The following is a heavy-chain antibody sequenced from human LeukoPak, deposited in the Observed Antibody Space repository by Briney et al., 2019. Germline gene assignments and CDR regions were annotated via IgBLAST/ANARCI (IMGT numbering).Heavy chain of an antibody. CDR2: IIPILGIA. J-gene: IGHJ4*02. D-gene: IGHD6-19*01. Sequence: ASEKISCKASGGTFSSYAIIWVPQAPGQGLESMGSIIPILGIANYAQKFQGRVTITADKSTSTAYMELSSLRSEDTAVYYCARDWSSSGSLAGYWGQGTLVTVSS. V-gene: IGHV1-69*04. CDR3: ARDWSSSGSLAGY. CDR1: GGTFSSYA.